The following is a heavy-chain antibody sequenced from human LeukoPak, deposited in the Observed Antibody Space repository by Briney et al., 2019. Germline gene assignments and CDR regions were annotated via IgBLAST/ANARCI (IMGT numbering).Heavy chain of an antibody. CDR1: GFTFSNYA. V-gene: IGHV3-23*01. CDR2: IGGSGAST. J-gene: IGHJ3*02. CDR3: ARVKRVRGTTSPYRFLNDAFDI. Sequence: PGGSLRLSCAASGFTFSNYAMSWVRQAPGKGLEWVSSIGGSGASTYYADSVKGRFTISRDNAKNSLYLQMNSLRAEDTAVYYCARVKRVRGTTSPYRFLNDAFDIWGQGTMVTVSS. D-gene: IGHD4-17*01.